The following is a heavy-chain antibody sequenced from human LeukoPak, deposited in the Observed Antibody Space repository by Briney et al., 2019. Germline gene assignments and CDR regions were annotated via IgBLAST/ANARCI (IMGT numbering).Heavy chain of an antibody. D-gene: IGHD4-17*01. CDR1: GGPISSYQ. CDR3: ARRTTVTPNWFDP. J-gene: IGHJ5*02. Sequence: SETLSLTCSLTGGPISSYQWSWIRQPPGKGLEWIGYIYYTGSTNYNPSLKSRVTISLDTPKNQFSPNLSSVTAADTAVYYCARRTTVTPNWFDPWGQGTLVTVSS. V-gene: IGHV4-59*08. CDR2: IYYTGST.